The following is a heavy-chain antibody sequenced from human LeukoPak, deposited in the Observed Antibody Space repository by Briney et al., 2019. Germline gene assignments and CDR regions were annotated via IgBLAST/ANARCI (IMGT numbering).Heavy chain of an antibody. J-gene: IGHJ4*02. CDR2: ISGSGRYT. CDR3: AKDPVGEGPDY. D-gene: IGHD3-3*01. Sequence: GGSLRLSCAASGFTFNSYAMSWVRQAPGKGLEWVSAISGSGRYTYCADSVKGRFTISRDNSKNTLYLQMNSLRAEDTAVYYCAKDPVGEGPDYWGQGTLVTVSS. CDR1: GFTFNSYA. V-gene: IGHV3-23*01.